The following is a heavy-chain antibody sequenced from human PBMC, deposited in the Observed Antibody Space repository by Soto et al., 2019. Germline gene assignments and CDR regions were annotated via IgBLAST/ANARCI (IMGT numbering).Heavy chain of an antibody. CDR2: IYWNDDK. CDR3: AHASYYYDSSGPDY. D-gene: IGHD3-22*01. V-gene: IGHV2-5*01. Sequence: SGPTLVNPTQTLTLTCTFSGFSLSTSGVGVGWIRQPPGKALEWLALIYWNDDKRYSPSLKSRLTITKDTSNNQVVLTMTNTDPVDTATYYCAHASYYYDSSGPDYWGQGTLVTVSS. J-gene: IGHJ4*02. CDR1: GFSLSTSGVG.